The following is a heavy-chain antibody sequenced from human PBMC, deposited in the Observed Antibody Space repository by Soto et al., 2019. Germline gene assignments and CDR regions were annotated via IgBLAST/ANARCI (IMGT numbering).Heavy chain of an antibody. V-gene: IGHV3-66*01. CDR1: GFTFTTYY. J-gene: IGHJ3*02. Sequence: PGVSLRLSCAASGFTFTTYYIALIRQVPGKGLEWVSMIYTDGGTYYADSVKGRFTSSRDNSKNTVFLQMNSLRAEDTAIYYCARDGGSWSFDIWGQGTMVTVSS. D-gene: IGHD3-16*01. CDR3: ARDGGSWSFDI. CDR2: IYTDGGT.